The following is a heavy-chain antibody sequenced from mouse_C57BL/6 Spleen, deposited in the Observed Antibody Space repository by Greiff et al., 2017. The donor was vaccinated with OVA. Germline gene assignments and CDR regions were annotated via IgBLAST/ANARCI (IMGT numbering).Heavy chain of an antibody. CDR1: GYSITSGYY. CDR2: ISYDGSN. Sequence: EVKLQESGPGLVKPSQSLSLTCSVTGYSITSGYYWNWIRQFPGNKLEWMGYISYDGSNNYNPSLKNRISITRDTSKNQFFLKLNSVTTEDTATYYCARDYDYGSSFWYFDVWGTGTTVTVSS. V-gene: IGHV3-6*01. J-gene: IGHJ1*03. CDR3: ARDYDYGSSFWYFDV. D-gene: IGHD1-1*01.